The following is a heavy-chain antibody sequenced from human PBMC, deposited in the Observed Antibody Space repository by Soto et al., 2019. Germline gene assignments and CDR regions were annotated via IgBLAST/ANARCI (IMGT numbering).Heavy chain of an antibody. CDR2: MSISGGST. CDR1: GFTFRSYA. D-gene: IGHD2-2*01. CDR3: TRGFSSSYHYFDY. V-gene: IGHV3-23*01. J-gene: IGHJ4*02. Sequence: EVQLLESGGGLVQPGGSLRLSCAASGFTFRSYAMSWVRQAPGKGLEWVSAMSISGGSTYYADSVKGRFTISRDKSENTVYLQMNSLRAEDTAVYYCTRGFSSSYHYFDYWGQGTQVTVSS.